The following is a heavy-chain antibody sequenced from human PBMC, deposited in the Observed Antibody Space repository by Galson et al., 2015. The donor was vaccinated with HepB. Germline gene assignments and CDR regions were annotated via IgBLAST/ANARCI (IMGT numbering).Heavy chain of an antibody. CDR3: ARDHCSGGSCYSSYYYGMDV. D-gene: IGHD2-15*01. CDR2: ISSSSSYI. CDR1: GFTFSSYS. V-gene: IGHV3-21*01. J-gene: IGHJ6*02. Sequence: LRLSCAASGFTFSSYSMNWVRQAPGKGLEWVSSISSSSSYIYYADSVKGRFTISRDNAKNSLYLQMNSLRAEDTAVYYCARDHCSGGSCYSSYYYGMDVWGQGTTVAVSS.